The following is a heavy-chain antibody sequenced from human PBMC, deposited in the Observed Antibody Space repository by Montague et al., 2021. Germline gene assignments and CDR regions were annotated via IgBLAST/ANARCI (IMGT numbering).Heavy chain of an antibody. Sequence: SETLSLTCTVSGDSISSYYWSWIRQPPGKGLESIGYFYFIGSTNSNPSHKSRVTMSLDTSTNQFSLNLSSVTAADTAIYYCARSPTQWLVFGYWGQGTLVTVSS. D-gene: IGHD6-19*01. J-gene: IGHJ4*02. CDR3: ARSPTQWLVFGY. CDR1: GDSISSYY. CDR2: FYFIGST. V-gene: IGHV4-59*01.